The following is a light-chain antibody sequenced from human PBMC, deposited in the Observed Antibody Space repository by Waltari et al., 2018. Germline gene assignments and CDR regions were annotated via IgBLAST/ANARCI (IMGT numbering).Light chain of an antibody. CDR2: QDY. CDR3: QAWDTSTALYV. Sequence: SYDLTQPPSVSVSPGQTATITCSGHKLGDKFACWYQQKPGQSPVLVIYQDYKRPSGTPERCSGSNSGNTATLTISGTQPMDEADYYCQAWDTSTALYVFGPGTKVTVL. CDR1: KLGDKF. J-gene: IGLJ1*01. V-gene: IGLV3-1*01.